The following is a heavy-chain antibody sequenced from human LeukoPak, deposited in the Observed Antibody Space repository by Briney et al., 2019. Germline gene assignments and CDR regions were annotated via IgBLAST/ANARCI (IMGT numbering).Heavy chain of an antibody. CDR3: ARSRDGYNILDY. CDR1: GFTFSSFA. J-gene: IGHJ4*02. CDR2: TVGGGDPT. Sequence: PGGSLRLSCAASGFTFSSFAMTCVRQAPGKGLEWVSATVGGGDPTHYADSVRGRFTISRDNSKNTLNLQMNSLRAEDTAVYYCARSRDGYNILDYWGQGTLVTVSS. V-gene: IGHV3-23*01. D-gene: IGHD5-24*01.